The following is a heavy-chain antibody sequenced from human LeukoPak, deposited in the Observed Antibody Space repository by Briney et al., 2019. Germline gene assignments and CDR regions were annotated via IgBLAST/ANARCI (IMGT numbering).Heavy chain of an antibody. CDR1: GLTFSSSS. Sequence: GGSLRPSCAASGLTFSSSSTNWGRPAPGEGVGWVSFISSSTTYKHYADSVKGRFTISRDNAKNSLYLQMNSLRAEDTAVYYCARGLTLEANWFDSWGQGTLVTVSS. V-gene: IGHV3-21*01. J-gene: IGHJ5*01. CDR3: ARGLTLEANWFDS. D-gene: IGHD3-16*01. CDR2: ISSSTTYK.